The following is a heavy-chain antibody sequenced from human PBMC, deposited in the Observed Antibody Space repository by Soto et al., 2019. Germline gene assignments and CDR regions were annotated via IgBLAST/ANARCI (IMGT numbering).Heavy chain of an antibody. J-gene: IGHJ5*02. D-gene: IGHD3-10*01. Sequence: SETLSLTCTVSGGSISSGDYYWSWIRQPPGKGLEWIGYIYYSGSTYYNPSLKSRVTISVDTSKNQFSLKLSSVTAADTAVYYCARNGDWTRPGCIVGWFDPWGPGTLVTVSS. V-gene: IGHV4-30-4*01. CDR3: ARNGDWTRPGCIVGWFDP. CDR2: IYYSGST. CDR1: GGSISSGDYY.